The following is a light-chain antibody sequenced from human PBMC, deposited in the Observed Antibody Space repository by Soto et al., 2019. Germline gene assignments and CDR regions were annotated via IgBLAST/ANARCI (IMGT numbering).Light chain of an antibody. V-gene: IGLV2-14*01. CDR2: EVT. CDR1: SGDVGGYNF. J-gene: IGLJ3*02. Sequence: QSALTQPASVSGSPGQSITISCTGTSGDVGGYNFVSWYQQHPGEGPKLIIYEVTNRPSGISDRFSGSKSGYTASLTISELHADDEGDYYCSSYSSNSTPVFGGGTKVTVL. CDR3: SSYSSNSTPV.